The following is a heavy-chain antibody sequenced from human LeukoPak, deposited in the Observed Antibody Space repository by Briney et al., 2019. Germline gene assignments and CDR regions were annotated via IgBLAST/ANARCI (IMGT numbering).Heavy chain of an antibody. CDR3: ARDPTSGVDGFDY. Sequence: PGGSLRLSCAASGFTFSSYAMHWVRQAPGKGLEWVAVISYDGSNKYYADSVKGRFTISRDNSKNTLYLQMNSLRAEDTAVYYCARDPTSGVDGFDYWGQGTLVTVSS. J-gene: IGHJ4*02. V-gene: IGHV3-30-3*01. CDR2: ISYDGSNK. D-gene: IGHD5-24*01. CDR1: GFTFSSYA.